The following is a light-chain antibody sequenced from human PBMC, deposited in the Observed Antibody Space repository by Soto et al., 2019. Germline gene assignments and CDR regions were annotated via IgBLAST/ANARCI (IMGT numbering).Light chain of an antibody. CDR1: QGVTTAY. Sequence: EIVLTQSPGTLSLSPGERATLSCRASQGVTTAYFAWYQHKPGQAPRLLIYGASYRAAGIPDRFSGSGSGTDFTLTISRLEPEDFAVYSCQQYGGSPLFTFGPGTRVDFK. CDR3: QQYGGSPLFT. J-gene: IGKJ3*01. CDR2: GAS. V-gene: IGKV3-20*01.